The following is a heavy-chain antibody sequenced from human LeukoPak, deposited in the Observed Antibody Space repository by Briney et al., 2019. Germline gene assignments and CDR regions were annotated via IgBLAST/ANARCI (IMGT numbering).Heavy chain of an antibody. CDR2: ISYDGSNK. D-gene: IGHD3-22*01. CDR3: AKEHGGYSDY. J-gene: IGHJ4*02. Sequence: PGGSLRLSCAASGFTFSSYSMNWVRQAPGKGLEWVAVISYDGSNKYYADSVKGRFTISRDNSKNTLYLQMNSLRAEDTAVYYCAKEHGGYSDYWGQGTLVTVSS. V-gene: IGHV3-30*18. CDR1: GFTFSSYS.